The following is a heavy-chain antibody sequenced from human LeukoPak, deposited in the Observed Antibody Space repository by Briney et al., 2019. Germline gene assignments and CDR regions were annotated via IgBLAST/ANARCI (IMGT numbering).Heavy chain of an antibody. D-gene: IGHD2-15*01. CDR2: IYYSGST. CDR1: GGSISSYY. J-gene: IGHJ4*02. Sequence: SETLSLTCTVSGGSISSYYWIWIRQPPGKGLEWIGYIYYSGSTNYNASLTNRVTISVDTSKNQSSLTLSSVTAADTAVYYCAREVGYCSGGSCYSYFDYWGQGTLVTVSS. CDR3: AREVGYCSGGSCYSYFDY. V-gene: IGHV4-59*01.